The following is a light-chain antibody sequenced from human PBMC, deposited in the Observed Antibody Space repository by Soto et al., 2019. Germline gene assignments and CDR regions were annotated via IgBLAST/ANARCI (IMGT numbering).Light chain of an antibody. CDR3: QQTFGLPLT. J-gene: IGKJ4*01. CDR1: QSINNY. V-gene: IGKV1-39*01. Sequence: DIQITKSPSPLSHAVGDRVPITSRASQSINNYLNWYQQNPGQAPNLVIITPSLLQSGVPSRFSGSGSGTDFTLTITGLQPEDFATYFCQQTFGLPLTFGGGTTVAIK. CDR2: TPS.